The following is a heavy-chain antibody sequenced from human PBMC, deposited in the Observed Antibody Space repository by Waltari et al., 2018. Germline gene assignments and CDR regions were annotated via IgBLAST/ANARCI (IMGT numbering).Heavy chain of an antibody. CDR3: TRGRDY. CDR1: GFTFGAYA. CDR2: IRSKAYGGTT. J-gene: IGHJ4*02. Sequence: EVQLVESGGGLVQPGRSLRLSCTASGFTFGAYARSWFRQAPGKGLEWVGFIRSKAYGGTTEYAASVKGRFTISRDDSKSIAYLQMNSLKTEDTAVYYCTRGRDYWGQGTLVTVSS. V-gene: IGHV3-49*03.